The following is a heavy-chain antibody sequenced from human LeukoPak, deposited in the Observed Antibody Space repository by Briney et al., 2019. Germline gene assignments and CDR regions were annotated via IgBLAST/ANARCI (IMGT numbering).Heavy chain of an antibody. J-gene: IGHJ3*01. V-gene: IGHV4-34*01. D-gene: IGHD2-21*02. CDR3: ARVGYPTQRRVLSAVTVPTAGAF. CDR1: GGSFSTYY. CDR2: INHSGST. Sequence: SETLSLTCAVYGGSFSTYYWTWIRQSPGKGLEWIGEINHSGSTTYSPSLKSRVTISVDKSKNQFSLRLSSVTAADTAIYYCARVGYPTQRRVLSAVTVPTAGAFWGQGTLVTVSS.